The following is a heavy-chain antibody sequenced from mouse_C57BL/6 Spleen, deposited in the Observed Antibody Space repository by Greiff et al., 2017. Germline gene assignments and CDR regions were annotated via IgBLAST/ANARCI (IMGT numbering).Heavy chain of an antibody. D-gene: IGHD2-4*01. J-gene: IGHJ3*01. V-gene: IGHV1-64*01. CDR1: GYTFTSYW. CDR2: IHPNSGST. CDR3: ARGQAICYDYDSYAY. Sequence: QVQLQQPGAELVKPGASVKLSCKASGYTFTSYWMHWVKQRPGQGLEWIGMIHPNSGSTNYNEKFKSKATLTVDKSSSTAYMQLSSLTSGDSAVYYCARGQAICYDYDSYAYWGKGTLVTASA.